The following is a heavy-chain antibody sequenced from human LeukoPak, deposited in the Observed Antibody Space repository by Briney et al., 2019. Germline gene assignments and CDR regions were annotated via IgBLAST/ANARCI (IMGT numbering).Heavy chain of an antibody. CDR1: GGSFSGYY. V-gene: IGHV4-34*01. Sequence: SETLSLTCAVYGGSFSGYYRSWIRQPPGKGLEWIGEINHSGSTNYNPSLKSRVTISVDTSKNQFSLKLSSVTAADTAVYYCARGGPPYGYAFGYWGQGTLVTVSS. CDR3: ARGGPPYGYAFGY. D-gene: IGHD5-18*01. J-gene: IGHJ4*02. CDR2: INHSGST.